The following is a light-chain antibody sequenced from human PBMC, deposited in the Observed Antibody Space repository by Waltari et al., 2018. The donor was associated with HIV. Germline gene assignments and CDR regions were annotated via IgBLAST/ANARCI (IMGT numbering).Light chain of an antibody. CDR3: SSFTTSNYLL. J-gene: IGLJ2*01. Sequence: QSALTQPASVSGSPGQSITVSCTGTSSDVGAYYFVSWYQQTPGTAPNLVIYEVSYRPSGISNRFSGSKSGNTASLTISGLQTEDEADYYCSSFTTSNYLLFGGGTKVTVL. CDR2: EVS. CDR1: SSDVGAYYF. V-gene: IGLV2-14*01.